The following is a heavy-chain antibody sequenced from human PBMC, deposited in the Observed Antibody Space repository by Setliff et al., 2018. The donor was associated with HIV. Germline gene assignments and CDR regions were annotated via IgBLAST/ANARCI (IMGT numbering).Heavy chain of an antibody. CDR3: ARQFDGIVVHIKALDH. CDR2: ISSSGDSK. V-gene: IGHV3-21*06. J-gene: IGHJ4*02. Sequence: KTGGSLRLSCAASGFTFSSYIMNWVRQAPGKGLEWVASISSSGDSKYYVASVKGRFTIARDNAKNSLYLQMNNLRAEDTAVYYCARQFDGIVVHIKALDHWGQGALVTVSS. D-gene: IGHD2-15*01. CDR1: GFTFSSYI.